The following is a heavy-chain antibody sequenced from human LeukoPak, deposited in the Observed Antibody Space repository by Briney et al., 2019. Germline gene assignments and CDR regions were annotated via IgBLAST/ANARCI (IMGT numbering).Heavy chain of an antibody. CDR3: VRDHLWAFDI. Sequence: GGSLRLSRAASGFIFSSYTMNWVRQAPGKGLEWISFITLGGATDCPDSVKGRFTISRDNARNSLYLQMNSLRDDDTAVYYCVRDHLWAFDIWGQGTMVTVSS. V-gene: IGHV3-48*02. CDR1: GFIFSSYT. J-gene: IGHJ3*02. CDR2: ITLGGAT. D-gene: IGHD2-21*01.